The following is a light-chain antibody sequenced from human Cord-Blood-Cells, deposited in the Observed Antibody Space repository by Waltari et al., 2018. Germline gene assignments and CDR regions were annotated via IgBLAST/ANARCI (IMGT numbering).Light chain of an antibody. J-gene: IGKJ2*01. CDR1: QSVSSN. CDR3: QQYNNWPPYT. CDR2: GAS. V-gene: IGKV3-15*01. Sequence: PASVSGSPGERATLSCRASQSVSSNLAWYQQKPGQAPRLLIYGASTRATGIPARFSGSGSGTEFTLTISSLQSEDFAVYYCQQYNNWPPYTFGQGTKLEIK.